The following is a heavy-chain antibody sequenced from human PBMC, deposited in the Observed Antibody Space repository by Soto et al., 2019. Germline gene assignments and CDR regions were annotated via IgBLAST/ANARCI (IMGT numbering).Heavy chain of an antibody. J-gene: IGHJ6*02. CDR2: IWYDGSNK. CDR3: ARDPASSMDV. Sequence: QVKLVESGGGVVQPGRSLRLSCTASGFTFSSHGMHWVRQAPGKGLEWVAVIWYDGSNKYYADSVKGRFTVAREDSRNTLYLQMNSLRVEDTAVYYCARDPASSMDVWGQGTTVTVSS. V-gene: IGHV3-33*01. CDR1: GFTFSSHG.